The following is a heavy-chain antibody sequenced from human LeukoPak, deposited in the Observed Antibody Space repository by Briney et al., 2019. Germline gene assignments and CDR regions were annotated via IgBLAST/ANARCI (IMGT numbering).Heavy chain of an antibody. D-gene: IGHD6-19*01. Sequence: GGSLRLSCAASGFTFSSYSMNWVRQAPGKGLEWVSYISSSSSTIYYADSVKGRFTISRDNSKNTLYLQMNSLRAEDTAVYYCARDSVAGPRSIDYWGQGTLVTVSS. CDR1: GFTFSSYS. CDR3: ARDSVAGPRSIDY. V-gene: IGHV3-48*01. J-gene: IGHJ4*02. CDR2: ISSSSSTI.